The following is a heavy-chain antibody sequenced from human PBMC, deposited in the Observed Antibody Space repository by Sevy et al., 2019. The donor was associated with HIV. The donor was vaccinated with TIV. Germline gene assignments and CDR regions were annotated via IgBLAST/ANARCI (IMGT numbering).Heavy chain of an antibody. V-gene: IGHV3-33*01. J-gene: IGHJ6*02. Sequence: GGSLRLSCAASGFTFSSYGMHWVRQAPGKGLEWVALIWYDGSNKYYADSVKGRFTISRDNSKNTLYLQMNSLRAEDTAVYYCARRGSYVWGSYRLHYYYYSMDVWGQGTTVTVSS. D-gene: IGHD3-16*02. CDR3: ARRGSYVWGSYRLHYYYYSMDV. CDR1: GFTFSSYG. CDR2: IWYDGSNK.